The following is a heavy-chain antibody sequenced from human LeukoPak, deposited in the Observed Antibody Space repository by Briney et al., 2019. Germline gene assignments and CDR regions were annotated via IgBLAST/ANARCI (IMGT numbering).Heavy chain of an antibody. Sequence: GGSLRLSCTASGFTFNTYGMSWVRQAPGKGPEWVSAITASGGGTYYAAPVKGRFTISRDNSENTLFLQMSSLRAEDTAIYYCARCSGNSCYSKPPDYWGQGTLVTVSS. D-gene: IGHD2-15*01. CDR3: ARCSGNSCYSKPPDY. CDR1: GFTFNTYG. CDR2: ITASGGGT. V-gene: IGHV3-23*01. J-gene: IGHJ4*02.